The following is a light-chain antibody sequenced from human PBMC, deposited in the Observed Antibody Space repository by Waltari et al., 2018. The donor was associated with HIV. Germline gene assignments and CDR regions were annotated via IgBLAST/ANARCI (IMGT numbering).Light chain of an antibody. V-gene: IGLV2-23*02. CDR1: SSDFGSYNV. CDR3: CSYAGRSTHV. Sequence: QSALTQPASVSGSPGQSITISCTGTSSDFGSYNVVSWYQQHPGKAPKLMIHEVTKRPAGVLNRFSGSKSGNAASLTISGLQAEDEADYYCCSYAGRSTHVFGTGTKVTVL. CDR2: EVT. J-gene: IGLJ1*01.